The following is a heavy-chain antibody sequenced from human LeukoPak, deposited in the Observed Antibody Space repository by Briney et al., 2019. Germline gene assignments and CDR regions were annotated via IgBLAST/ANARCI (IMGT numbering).Heavy chain of an antibody. Sequence: SETLSLTCTVSGGSISSSSYYWSWNRQPAGKGLEWIGRFFTGGSTYYNPSLESRVTMSVDTSKNQFSLNLSSVTAADTAVYFCARGSGVAVGMDVWGQGTTVIVSS. CDR2: FFTGGST. D-gene: IGHD6-19*01. V-gene: IGHV4-61*02. CDR3: ARGSGVAVGMDV. CDR1: GGSISSSSYY. J-gene: IGHJ6*02.